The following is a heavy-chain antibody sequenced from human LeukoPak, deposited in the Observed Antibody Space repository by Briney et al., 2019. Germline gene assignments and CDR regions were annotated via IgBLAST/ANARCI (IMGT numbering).Heavy chain of an antibody. J-gene: IGHJ4*02. CDR2: ISGSGGST. Sequence: GGSLRLSCAASGFTFSSYAMSWVRQAPGKGLEWVSAISGSGGSTYYADSVKGRFTISRDNSKNTLYLQMNSLRAEDTAVYYCANSGGAAAGPRYFDYWGQGTLVTVSS. V-gene: IGHV3-23*01. CDR3: ANSGGAAAGPRYFDY. D-gene: IGHD6-13*01. CDR1: GFTFSSYA.